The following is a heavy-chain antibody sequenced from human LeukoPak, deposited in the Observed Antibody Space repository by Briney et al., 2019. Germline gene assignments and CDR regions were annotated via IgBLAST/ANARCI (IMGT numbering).Heavy chain of an antibody. V-gene: IGHV3-48*03. Sequence: VGSLRLSCAASGFTFSSYEMNWVRQAPGKGLEWVSYISSSGSTIYYADSVKGRFTISRDNAKNSLYLQMNSLRAEDTAVYYCARVGWGLFDYWGQGTLVTVSS. J-gene: IGHJ4*02. CDR1: GFTFSSYE. CDR2: ISSSGSTI. D-gene: IGHD7-27*01. CDR3: ARVGWGLFDY.